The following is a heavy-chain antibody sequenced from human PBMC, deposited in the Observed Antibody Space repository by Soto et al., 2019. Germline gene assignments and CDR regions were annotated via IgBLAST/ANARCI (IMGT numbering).Heavy chain of an antibody. V-gene: IGHV3-23*01. CDR3: AKDRPPKSGYDFSAFDI. J-gene: IGHJ3*02. Sequence: PGGSLRLSCAAPGFTFSSYGMHWVRQAPGKGLEWVSAISGSGGSTYYADSVKGRFTISRDNSKNTLYLQMNSLRAEDTAVYYCAKDRPPKSGYDFSAFDIWGQGTMVTVSS. CDR2: ISGSGGST. D-gene: IGHD5-12*01. CDR1: GFTFSSYG.